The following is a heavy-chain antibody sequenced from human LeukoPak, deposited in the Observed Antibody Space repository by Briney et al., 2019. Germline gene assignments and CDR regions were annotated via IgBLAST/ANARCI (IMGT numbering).Heavy chain of an antibody. CDR1: GGSITSSGFY. CDR2: IYYGGSA. J-gene: IGHJ5*02. CDR3: ARQPNIVVVDNWSDP. V-gene: IGHV4-39*07. Sequence: SETLSLTCTVSGGSITSSGFYWGWIRQPPGKGLEWIGNIYYGGSAYYNPSLKSRVTISVDTFKNQFSLKLSPVTAADTAVYYCARQPNIVVVDNWSDPWGQGTLVAVSS. D-gene: IGHD2-15*01.